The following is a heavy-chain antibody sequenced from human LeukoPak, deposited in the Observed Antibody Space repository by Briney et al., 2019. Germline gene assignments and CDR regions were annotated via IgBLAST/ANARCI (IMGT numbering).Heavy chain of an antibody. Sequence: AGGSLRLSCAASGFTFSSYWVHWVRQAPGKGLVWVSPINSDGSSTSYADSVKGRFTISRDNAKNTLSLQMNSLRAEDTAVYYCGRVGGSNAFDIWGQGKRVIVSS. CDR1: GFTFSSYW. J-gene: IGHJ3*02. CDR3: GRVGGSNAFDI. V-gene: IGHV3-74*01. CDR2: INSDGSST. D-gene: IGHD1-26*01.